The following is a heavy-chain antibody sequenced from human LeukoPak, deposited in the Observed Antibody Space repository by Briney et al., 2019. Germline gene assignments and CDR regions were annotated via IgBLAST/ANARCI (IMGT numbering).Heavy chain of an antibody. CDR3: AKPSGYYMPYYYYYMDV. J-gene: IGHJ6*03. D-gene: IGHD3-3*01. V-gene: IGHV3-23*01. Sequence: GGSLRLTCAASGFTFSSYAMSWVRQAPGKGLEWSSASSGSGGSTYYADSVKGRFTISRDNSKNTLYLQMNSLRAEDTAVYYCAKPSGYYMPYYYYYMDVWGKGTTVTVSS. CDR1: GFTFSSYA. CDR2: SSGSGGST.